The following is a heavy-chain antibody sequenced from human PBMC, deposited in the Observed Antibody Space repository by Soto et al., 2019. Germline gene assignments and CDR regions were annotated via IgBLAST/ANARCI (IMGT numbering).Heavy chain of an antibody. J-gene: IGHJ5*02. CDR2: ISGNGIAT. Sequence: RWSLRLFSEASVFIFSDHAMSWARQAAGKGLEWVSAISGNGIATYYADSVKGRFTISRDNSKNTLYLQMNRLRADDTAVYYCARDAISMVRGTNNWFDPWGQGTLVTVSS. V-gene: IGHV3-23*01. D-gene: IGHD3-10*01. CDR1: VFIFSDHA. CDR3: ARDAISMVRGTNNWFDP.